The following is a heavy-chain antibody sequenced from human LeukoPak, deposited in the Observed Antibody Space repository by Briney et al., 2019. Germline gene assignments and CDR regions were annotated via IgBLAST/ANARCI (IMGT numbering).Heavy chain of an antibody. J-gene: IGHJ3*02. D-gene: IGHD4-23*01. CDR3: AKDRSDYGGLDAFDI. CDR2: ISWNSGSI. Sequence: GGSLRLSCAASGFTFSSYGMHWVRQAPGKGLEWVSGISWNSGSIGYADSVKGRFTISRDNAKNSLYLQMNSLRAEDTALYYCAKDRSDYGGLDAFDIWGQGTMVTVSS. CDR1: GFTFSSYG. V-gene: IGHV3-9*01.